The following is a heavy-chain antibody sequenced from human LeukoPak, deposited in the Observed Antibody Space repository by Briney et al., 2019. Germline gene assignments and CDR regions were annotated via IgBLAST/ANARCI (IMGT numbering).Heavy chain of an antibody. CDR1: GFTFSSYS. J-gene: IGHJ3*02. V-gene: IGHV3-21*01. CDR2: ISSSSSYI. D-gene: IGHD3-10*01. CDR3: AKGFRGVVDAIDI. Sequence: PGGSLRLSCAASGFTFSSYSMNWVRQAPGKGLEWVSSISSSSSYIYYADSVKGRFTISRDNAKNSLYLQMNSLRAEDTAVYYCAKGFRGVVDAIDIWGQGTMVTVSS.